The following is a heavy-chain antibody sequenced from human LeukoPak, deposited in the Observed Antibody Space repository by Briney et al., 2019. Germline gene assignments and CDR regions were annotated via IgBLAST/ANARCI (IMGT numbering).Heavy chain of an antibody. J-gene: IGHJ4*02. Sequence: GSLLLSCAASGFTFSSYAMSWVRPAPGKGLEWVSAISGSGGSTYYADSVKGRFTISRDNSKNTLYLQMNSLRAEDTAVYYCAKIVELRNNDYWGQGTLVTVSS. D-gene: IGHD1-26*01. CDR1: GFTFSSYA. CDR2: ISGSGGST. CDR3: AKIVELRNNDY. V-gene: IGHV3-23*01.